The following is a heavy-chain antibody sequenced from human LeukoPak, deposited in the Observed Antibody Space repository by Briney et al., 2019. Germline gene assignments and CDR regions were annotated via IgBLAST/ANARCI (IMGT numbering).Heavy chain of an antibody. CDR3: AREDEVGAIDY. CDR1: GGTFSSYA. V-gene: IGHV1-69*04. Sequence: SVTVSCKASGGTFSSYAISWVRPAPGQGLEWMGRIIPILGIANYAQKFQGRVTITADKSTSTAYMELSSLRSEDTAVYYCAREDEVGAIDYWGQGTLVTVSS. D-gene: IGHD1-26*01. CDR2: IIPILGIA. J-gene: IGHJ4*02.